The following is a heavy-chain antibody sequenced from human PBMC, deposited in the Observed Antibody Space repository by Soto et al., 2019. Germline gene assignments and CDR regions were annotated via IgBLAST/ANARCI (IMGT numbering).Heavy chain of an antibody. CDR2: IKSKTDGGTT. Sequence: GGSLRLSCAASGFTFSNAWMNWVRQAPGKGLEWVGRIKSKTDGGTTDYAAPVKGRFTISRDDSKNTLYLQMNSLKTEDTAVYYCTNPYYDYLWGSLTEAFDIWGQGTMVTVS. CDR3: TNPYYDYLWGSLTEAFDI. V-gene: IGHV3-15*07. J-gene: IGHJ3*02. CDR1: GFTFSNAW. D-gene: IGHD3-16*01.